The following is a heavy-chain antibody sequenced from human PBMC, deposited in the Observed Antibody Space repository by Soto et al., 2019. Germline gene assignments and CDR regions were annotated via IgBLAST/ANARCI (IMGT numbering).Heavy chain of an antibody. V-gene: IGHV1-18*01. J-gene: IGHJ6*02. Sequence: QVQLVQSGAEVKKPGASVKVSCKASSYTFTSYGISCVRQAPGQGLEWTGWISAYNGNTNYAQKLQGRVTMTTDTSTSTAYMELRSLRSDDTAVYYCARRTYISSSPHYYYGMDLWGQGTTVTVSS. CDR3: ARRTYISSSPHYYYGMDL. CDR1: SYTFTSYG. D-gene: IGHD6-13*01. CDR2: ISAYNGNT.